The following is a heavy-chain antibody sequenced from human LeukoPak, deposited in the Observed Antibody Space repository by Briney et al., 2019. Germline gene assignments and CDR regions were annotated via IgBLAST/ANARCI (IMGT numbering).Heavy chain of an antibody. D-gene: IGHD6-13*01. CDR3: ARRGQQLGAFYYYYMDV. Sequence: PGGSLRLSCAASGFTFSTYNMNWVRQAPGKGLEWVSSITSSSSYIYYADSVKGRFTISRDNAKNSLYLQMNSLTAEDTAVYYCARRGQQLGAFYYYYMDVWGKGTTVTVSS. CDR2: ITSSSSYI. V-gene: IGHV3-21*01. J-gene: IGHJ6*03. CDR1: GFTFSTYN.